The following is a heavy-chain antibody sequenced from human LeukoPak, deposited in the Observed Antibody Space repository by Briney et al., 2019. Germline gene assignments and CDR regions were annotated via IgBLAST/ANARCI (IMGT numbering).Heavy chain of an antibody. CDR3: ARVRGYSYGELDY. J-gene: IGHJ4*02. Sequence: SETLSLTCTASGVSISSGGYYWSWLRQHPGKGLEWIVYISYSGSTYYNPSLNSRVTISVGTSKSQFSLKLSSVTAADTAVYYCARVRGYSYGELDYWGQGTLVTVSS. CDR2: ISYSGST. V-gene: IGHV4-31*03. CDR1: GVSISSGGYY. D-gene: IGHD5-18*01.